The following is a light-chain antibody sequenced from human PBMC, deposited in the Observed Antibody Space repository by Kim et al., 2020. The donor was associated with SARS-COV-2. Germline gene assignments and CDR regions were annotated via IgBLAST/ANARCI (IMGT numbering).Light chain of an antibody. CDR1: SGSIDDNY. CDR3: QSYNRDNVL. J-gene: IGLJ2*01. Sequence: NFMLTQPHSVSESPGKTVTISCTRSSGSIDDNYVQWYQQRPGGVPTTVFYGDDQRPSGVSDRFSGSIDNSSNSASLTISVLRTEDEADYYCQSYNRDNVLFGGGTQLTVL. V-gene: IGLV6-57*04. CDR2: GDD.